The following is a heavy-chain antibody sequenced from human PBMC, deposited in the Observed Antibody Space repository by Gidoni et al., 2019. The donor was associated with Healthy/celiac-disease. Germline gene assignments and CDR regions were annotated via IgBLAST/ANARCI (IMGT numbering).Heavy chain of an antibody. CDR1: GFTFSSYA. J-gene: IGHJ6*02. CDR3: AKWVKDDYIWGSYYYYYYGMDV. V-gene: IGHV3-23*01. Sequence: EVQLLESGGGLVQPGGSLRLSCAASGFTFSSYAMSWVRQAPGKGLEWVSAISGSGGSTYYADSVKGRFTISRDNSKNTLYLQMNSLRAEDTAVYYCAKWVKDDYIWGSYYYYYYGMDVWGQGTTVTVSS. D-gene: IGHD3-16*01. CDR2: ISGSGGST.